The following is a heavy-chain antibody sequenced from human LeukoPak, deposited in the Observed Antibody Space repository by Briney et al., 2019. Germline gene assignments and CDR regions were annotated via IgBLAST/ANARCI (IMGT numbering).Heavy chain of an antibody. V-gene: IGHV3-23*01. D-gene: IGHD1-26*01. CDR2: ISGSGGST. Sequence: GGSLRLSCAASGFTFSSSAMSWVRQAPGKGLEWVSGISGSGGSTYYADSAKGRFAISRDNFKNTLYLQMNRLRAEATAVYYCAKTIVGATFTFGYWGQGTLVTVSS. CDR1: GFTFSSSA. J-gene: IGHJ4*02. CDR3: AKTIVGATFTFGY.